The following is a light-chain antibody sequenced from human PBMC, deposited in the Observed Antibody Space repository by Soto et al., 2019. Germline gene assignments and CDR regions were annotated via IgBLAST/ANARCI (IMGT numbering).Light chain of an antibody. CDR3: QQFNTYPALT. V-gene: IGKV1-13*02. Sequence: AIQLTQSPSSLSASVGDRVTITCRASQGISSALAWYQQKPGKSPNLLIYDVSSLESGVPSRFSGSGSGTDFTLTISSLQSDDFATYYCQQFNTYPALTFGGGTKVEIK. CDR2: DVS. CDR1: QGISSA. J-gene: IGKJ4*01.